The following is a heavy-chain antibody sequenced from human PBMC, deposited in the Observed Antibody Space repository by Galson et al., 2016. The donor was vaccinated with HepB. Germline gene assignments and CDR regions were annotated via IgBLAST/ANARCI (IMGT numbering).Heavy chain of an antibody. V-gene: IGHV4-4*07. CDR2: IYNSGRT. CDR1: GGPISGYH. Sequence: ETLSLTCTVSGGPISGYHWSWIRQPAGKGLEWIGIIYNSGRTNYNPSLKSRVTMSVDTSKNQLSLNLRSVTAADTAVYYCAGQWLVPFALWGRGTLVTVSS. CDR3: AGQWLVPFAL. J-gene: IGHJ2*01. D-gene: IGHD6-19*01.